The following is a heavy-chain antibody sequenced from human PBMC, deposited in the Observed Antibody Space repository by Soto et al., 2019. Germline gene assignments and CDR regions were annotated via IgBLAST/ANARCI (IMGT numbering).Heavy chain of an antibody. CDR2: IYSGGST. Sequence: GGSLRLSCAASGFTVSSNYMSWVRQAPGKGLEWVSVIYSGGSTYYADSVKGRFTISRDNSKNTLYLQMNSLRAEDTAVYYCARTLTDYYYMDVWGKGTTVTVSS. J-gene: IGHJ6*03. CDR1: GFTVSSNY. V-gene: IGHV3-66*01. CDR3: ARTLTDYYYMDV.